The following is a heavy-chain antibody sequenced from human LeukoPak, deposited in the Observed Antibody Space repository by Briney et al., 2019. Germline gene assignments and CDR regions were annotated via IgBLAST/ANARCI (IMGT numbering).Heavy chain of an antibody. CDR2: IWYDGSNK. CDR3: ARGDETYYFDY. Sequence: GRSLRLSCAASGFSFSTFGMHWVRQAPGKGRKWVALIWYDGSNKYYADSVKGRFTISRDNSKNTLYLQMNSLRAEDTAVYYCARGDETYYFDYWGQGTLVTVSS. CDR1: GFSFSTFG. J-gene: IGHJ4*02. V-gene: IGHV3-33*01.